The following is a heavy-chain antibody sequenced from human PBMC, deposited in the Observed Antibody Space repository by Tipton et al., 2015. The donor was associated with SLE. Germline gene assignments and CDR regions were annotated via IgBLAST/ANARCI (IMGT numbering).Heavy chain of an antibody. J-gene: IGHJ4*02. V-gene: IGHV3-30-3*01. CDR2: ISYDGSNK. CDR3: AGGGSFDY. Sequence: RSLRLSCAASGFTFSSYWMHWVRQAPGKGLEWVAVISYDGSNKYYADSVKGRFTISRDNSKNTLYLQMNSLRAEDTAVYYCAGGGSFDYWGQGTLVTVSS. D-gene: IGHD4-23*01. CDR1: GFTFSSYW.